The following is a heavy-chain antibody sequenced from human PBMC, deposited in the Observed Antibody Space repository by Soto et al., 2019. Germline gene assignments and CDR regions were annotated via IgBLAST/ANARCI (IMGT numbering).Heavy chain of an antibody. CDR3: AKRPRGDGYADWYFAL. CDR2: IKPSDIT. D-gene: IGHD5-12*01. V-gene: IGHV3-23*01. Sequence: VQVLESGGGLVQPGGSLRLSCAASGFTFSTYALTWVRLAPGRGLEWVSSIKPSDITYYPDSVKGRFTVSRDNSKNTLYLQMNSLRAEDTAIYYCAKRPRGDGYADWYFALWGRGNLVTVSS. CDR1: GFTFSTYA. J-gene: IGHJ2*01.